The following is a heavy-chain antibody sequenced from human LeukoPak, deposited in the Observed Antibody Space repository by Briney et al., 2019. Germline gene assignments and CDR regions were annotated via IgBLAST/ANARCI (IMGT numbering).Heavy chain of an antibody. D-gene: IGHD5-18*01. CDR3: ARDVGTAMLGY. V-gene: IGHV4-30-2*01. J-gene: IGHJ4*02. CDR1: GGSISSGGYS. CDR2: IYHSGST. Sequence: PSETLSLTCAVSGGSISSGGYSWSWIRQPPGKGLKWIAYIYHSGSTYYNPSLKSRVTISVDRSKNQFSLKLSSVTAADTAVYYCARDVGTAMLGYWGQGTLVTVSS.